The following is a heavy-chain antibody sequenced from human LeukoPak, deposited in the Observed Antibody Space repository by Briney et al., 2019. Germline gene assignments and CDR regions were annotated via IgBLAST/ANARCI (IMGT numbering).Heavy chain of an antibody. CDR3: ARVGELRYFDWLLSGLIHFDY. J-gene: IGHJ4*02. CDR1: GFTFSDYY. V-gene: IGHV3-11*01. D-gene: IGHD3-9*01. CDR2: ISSSGSTI. Sequence: GGSLRLSCAASGFTFSDYYMSWIRQAPGKGLEWVSYISSSGSTIYYADSVKGRFTISRDNAKNSLYLQMNSLRAEDTAVYYCARVGELRYFDWLLSGLIHFDYWGQGTLVTVSP.